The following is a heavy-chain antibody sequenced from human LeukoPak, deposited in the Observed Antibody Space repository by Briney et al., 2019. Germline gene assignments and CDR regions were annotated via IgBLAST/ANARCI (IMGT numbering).Heavy chain of an antibody. Sequence: GESLKISCKGSGYSFTSYWISWVRQMPGKGLEWMGRIDPSDSYTNYSPSFQGHVTISADKSISTAYLQRSSLKASDTAMYYCARSACSSTSCYVFFDYWGQGTLVTVSS. V-gene: IGHV5-10-1*01. CDR3: ARSACSSTSCYVFFDY. D-gene: IGHD2-2*01. CDR2: IDPSDSYT. CDR1: GYSFTSYW. J-gene: IGHJ4*02.